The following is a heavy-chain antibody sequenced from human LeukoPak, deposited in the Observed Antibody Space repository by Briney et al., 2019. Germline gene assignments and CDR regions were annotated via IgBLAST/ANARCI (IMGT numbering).Heavy chain of an antibody. V-gene: IGHV3-23*01. Sequence: GGSLRLSCAASGFIFDNYGLVWVRQAPGKGLEWVSAISNDGGGTTYADFVKGRFSVSRDNSKNTLFLQMNSLRAEDTALYYCAKGSSGYFFDLWGQGTLVTVSS. D-gene: IGHD3-22*01. J-gene: IGHJ4*02. CDR1: GFIFDNYG. CDR2: ISNDGGGT. CDR3: AKGSSGYFFDL.